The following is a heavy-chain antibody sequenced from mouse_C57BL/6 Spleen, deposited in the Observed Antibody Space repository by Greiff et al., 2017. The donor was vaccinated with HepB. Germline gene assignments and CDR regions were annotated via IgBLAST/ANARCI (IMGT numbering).Heavy chain of an antibody. CDR2: IYPGDGDT. J-gene: IGHJ3*01. CDR3: ASGDGAAWFAY. Sequence: QVQLQQSGPELVKPGASVKISCKASGYAFSSSWMNWVKQRPGKGLEWIGRIYPGDGDTNYNGKFKGKATLTADKSSGTAYMQLSSLTSEDSAVYFCASGDGAAWFAYWGQGTLVTVSA. D-gene: IGHD3-3*01. V-gene: IGHV1-82*01. CDR1: GYAFSSSW.